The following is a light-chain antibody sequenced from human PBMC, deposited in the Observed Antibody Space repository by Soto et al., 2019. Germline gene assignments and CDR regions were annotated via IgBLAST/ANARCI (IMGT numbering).Light chain of an antibody. CDR1: QSISRS. CDR2: DAS. Sequence: EIVLTQSPAILSVSPGERATLSCRARQSISRSLAWYQQKPGQAPRLLISDASTRATGIPARFSGSGSGTEFTLTISSLQSEDFALYYCHQYNSWPPGTFGQGTKVEIK. J-gene: IGKJ2*01. CDR3: HQYNSWPPGT. V-gene: IGKV3-15*01.